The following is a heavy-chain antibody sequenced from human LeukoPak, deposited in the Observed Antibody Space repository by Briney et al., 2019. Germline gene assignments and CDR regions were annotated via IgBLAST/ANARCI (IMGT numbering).Heavy chain of an antibody. CDR3: TRGHYYGMDV. Sequence: GGSLRLSCAASEFTFKSYNMNWVRQAPGKGLEWVSSISSSSTYIYYADSVKGRFTISRDNAKNSLCLQMNSLRAEDTAVYYCTRGHYYGMDVWGKGTTVTVST. CDR1: EFTFKSYN. V-gene: IGHV3-21*01. J-gene: IGHJ6*04. CDR2: ISSSSTYI.